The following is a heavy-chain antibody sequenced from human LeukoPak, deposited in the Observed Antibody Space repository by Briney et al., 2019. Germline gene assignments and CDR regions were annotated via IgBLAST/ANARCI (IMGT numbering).Heavy chain of an antibody. Sequence: SETLSLTCTVSGGSISSTTYYWGWIRQPPGKGLEWIGTIYYSGSTYYNPSLKSRVTISVDRSKNQFSLKLTSVTAADTAVYYCARDRLDYNNPAPNGYMDVWGKGTTVTVSS. CDR2: IYYSGST. J-gene: IGHJ6*03. D-gene: IGHD4-11*01. CDR1: GGSISSTTYY. CDR3: ARDRLDYNNPAPNGYMDV. V-gene: IGHV4-39*07.